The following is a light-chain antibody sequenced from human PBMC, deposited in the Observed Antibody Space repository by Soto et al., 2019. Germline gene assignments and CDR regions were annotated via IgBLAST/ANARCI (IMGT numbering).Light chain of an antibody. Sequence: QSALTQPASVSGSPGQSITVSCTGTNSDIGTYNYVSWYQQHPGRSPKLLIYEVSNRPSGVSSRFAGSKSDNTASLTITDLQAEDEADYYCSSYTVSSARVFGTGTKVTVL. CDR3: SSYTVSSARV. V-gene: IGLV2-14*01. CDR1: NSDIGTYNY. J-gene: IGLJ1*01. CDR2: EVS.